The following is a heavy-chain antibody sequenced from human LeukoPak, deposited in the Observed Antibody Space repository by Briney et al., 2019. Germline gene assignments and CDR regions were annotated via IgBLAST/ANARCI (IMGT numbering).Heavy chain of an antibody. V-gene: IGHV3-23*01. CDR1: GISLSNYA. Sequence: GGSLRLSCVVSGISLSNYAMTWVRQAPGKGLEWVSYISERGGSTAYADSVKGRFTISRDTSLNTLYLQMTSLRAEDTAVYFCAKRGIVIRGILVIGYHQEAYHYDYWGQGVLVTVSS. CDR2: ISERGGST. D-gene: IGHD3-10*01. J-gene: IGHJ4*02. CDR3: AKRGIVIRGILVIGYHQEAYHYDY.